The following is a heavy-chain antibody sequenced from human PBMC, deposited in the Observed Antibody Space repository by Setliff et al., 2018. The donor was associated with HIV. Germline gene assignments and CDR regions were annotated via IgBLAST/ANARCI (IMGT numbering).Heavy chain of an antibody. Sequence: SGGSLRLSCTASGFTFSDYWMHWVRRGPGRGLEWVSRIGRDGTVANYADSVKGRFTISRDNAKSTMYLQMNSLRAEDTAVYYCAKDVYVAKYYYGSSGYSGSYYFDYWGQGTLVTVSS. V-gene: IGHV3-74*01. CDR3: AKDVYVAKYYYGSSGYSGSYYFDY. J-gene: IGHJ4*02. CDR1: GFTFSDYW. D-gene: IGHD3-22*01. CDR2: IGRDGTVA.